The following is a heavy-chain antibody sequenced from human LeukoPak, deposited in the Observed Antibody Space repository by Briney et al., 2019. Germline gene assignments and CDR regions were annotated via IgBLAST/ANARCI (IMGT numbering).Heavy chain of an antibody. V-gene: IGHV4-34*01. CDR1: GGSFSGYY. CDR3: ARATYLDY. CDR2: INHSGST. J-gene: IGHJ4*02. Sequence: SETLSLTCAVYGGSFSGYYWSWIRQPPGKGLEWIGEINHSGSTNYNPSLKSRVTISVDTSKNQFSLKLSSVTAADTAVYYCARATYLDYWGQGSQVTVSS.